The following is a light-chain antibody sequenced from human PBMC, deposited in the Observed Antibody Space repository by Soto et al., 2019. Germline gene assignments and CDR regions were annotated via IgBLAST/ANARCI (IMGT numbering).Light chain of an antibody. CDR2: GAS. CDR1: QRISTW. J-gene: IGKJ5*01. V-gene: IGKV1D-16*01. Sequence: DIQMIQSPSSVSASVGDRVTITCRASQRISTWLAWYQQKPGKGPKLLIYGASILQSGVPSRFSGSGSGTDFTLIISSLQPDDFATYYCQQYNSYPYTFGQGTRLEIK. CDR3: QQYNSYPYT.